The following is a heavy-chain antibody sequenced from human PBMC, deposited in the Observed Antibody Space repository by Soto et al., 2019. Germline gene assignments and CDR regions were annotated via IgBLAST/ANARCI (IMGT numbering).Heavy chain of an antibody. CDR1: GGSISSGGYY. Sequence: SETLSLTCTVSGGSISSGGYYWSWIRQHPGKGLEWIGYIYYSGSTYYNPSLKSRVTISVDTSKNQFSLKLSSVTAADTAVYYCARDRTYCSSTSCYGYNWFDPWGQGTLVT. D-gene: IGHD2-2*01. V-gene: IGHV4-31*03. CDR3: ARDRTYCSSTSCYGYNWFDP. J-gene: IGHJ5*02. CDR2: IYYSGST.